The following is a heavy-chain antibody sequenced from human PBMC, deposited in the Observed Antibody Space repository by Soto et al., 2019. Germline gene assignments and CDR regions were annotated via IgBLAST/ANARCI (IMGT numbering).Heavy chain of an antibody. Sequence: GGSLRLSCAASGFTFSSYAMSWVRQAPGKGLEWVSAISGSGGSTYYADSVKGRFTISRDNSKNTLYLQMNSLRAEDTAVYYCAKDRSPRGYCSSTSCYSSAFDIWGQGTMVTVSS. CDR2: ISGSGGST. J-gene: IGHJ3*02. CDR1: GFTFSSYA. V-gene: IGHV3-23*01. CDR3: AKDRSPRGYCSSTSCYSSAFDI. D-gene: IGHD2-2*01.